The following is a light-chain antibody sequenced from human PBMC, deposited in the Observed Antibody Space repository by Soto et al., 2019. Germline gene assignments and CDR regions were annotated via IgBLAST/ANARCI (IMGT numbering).Light chain of an antibody. Sequence: QSVLTQPPSVSEAPRQRVTISCSGSSSNIGNNAVNWYQQLPGKAPKLLIYYDDLLPSGVSDRFSGSKSGTSASLAISGLQSEDEADYYCAVWDDSLNGRVFGEGTKLTVL. CDR2: YDD. CDR3: AVWDDSLNGRV. CDR1: SSNIGNNA. V-gene: IGLV1-36*01. J-gene: IGLJ2*01.